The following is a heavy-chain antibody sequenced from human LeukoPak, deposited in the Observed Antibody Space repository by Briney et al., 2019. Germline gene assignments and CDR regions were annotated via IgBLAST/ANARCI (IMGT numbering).Heavy chain of an antibody. J-gene: IGHJ4*02. CDR1: GFTFSSYA. CDR2: ISSNGGST. CDR3: ARDAGSSSWYEAYYFDY. V-gene: IGHV3-64*01. Sequence: PGGSLRLSCAASGFTFSSYAMHWVRQAPGKGLEYVSAISSNGGSTYYANSVKGRFTISRDNSKNTLYLQMGSLRAEDMAVYYCARDAGSSSWYEAYYFDYWGQGTLVTVPS. D-gene: IGHD6-13*01.